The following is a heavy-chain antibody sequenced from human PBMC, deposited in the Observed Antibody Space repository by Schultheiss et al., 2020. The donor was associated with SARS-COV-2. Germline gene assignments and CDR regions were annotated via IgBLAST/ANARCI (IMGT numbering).Heavy chain of an antibody. D-gene: IGHD2-8*01. CDR2: ISGSGGST. V-gene: IGHV3-23*01. Sequence: GGSLRLSCAASGFTFSSYAMSWVRQAPGKGLVWVSAISGSGGSTYYADSVKGRFTISRDNSKNTLYLQMNSLRAEDTAVYYCALIAHVLMVYAGYYWGQGTLVTVSS. J-gene: IGHJ4*02. CDR3: ALIAHVLMVYAGYY. CDR1: GFTFSSYA.